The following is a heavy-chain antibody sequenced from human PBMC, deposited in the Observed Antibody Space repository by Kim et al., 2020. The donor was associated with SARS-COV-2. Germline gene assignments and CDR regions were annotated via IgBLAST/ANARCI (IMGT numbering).Heavy chain of an antibody. CDR2: LNWNSGSI. Sequence: GGSLRLSCAASGFTFGDYAMHWVRQAPGKGLEWVSGLNWNSGSIAYADSVKGRFTISRDNAKDSLYLQMNSLKAEDTALYYCAKDSGSSNWAHAFDIWGQGTMVTVSS. V-gene: IGHV3-9*01. D-gene: IGHD6-13*01. CDR3: AKDSGSSNWAHAFDI. CDR1: GFTFGDYA. J-gene: IGHJ3*02.